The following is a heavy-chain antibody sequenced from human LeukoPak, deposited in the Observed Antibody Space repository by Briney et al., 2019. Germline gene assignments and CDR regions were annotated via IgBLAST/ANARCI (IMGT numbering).Heavy chain of an antibody. CDR2: IYYSGST. CDR1: GGSISSYY. CDR3: ARDQGGGDYDAFDI. V-gene: IGHV4-59*01. J-gene: IGHJ3*02. Sequence: SETLSLTCTVSGGSISSYYWSWIRQPPGKGLEWIGYIYYSGSTNYNPSPKSRVTISVDTSKNQFSLKLSSVTAADTAVYYCARDQGGGDYDAFDIWGQGTMVTVSS. D-gene: IGHD2-21*02.